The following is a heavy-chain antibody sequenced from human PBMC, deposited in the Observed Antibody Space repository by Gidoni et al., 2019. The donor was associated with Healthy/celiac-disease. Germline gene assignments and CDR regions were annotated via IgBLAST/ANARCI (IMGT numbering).Heavy chain of an antibody. CDR2: ISGSGGST. CDR1: GFTFSRYA. Sequence: EVQLLESGGGLVQPGGSLRLSCAASGFTFSRYAMSWVRQAPGKGLEWVSAISGSGGSTYYADSVKGRFTISRDNSKNTLYLQMNSLRAEDTAVYYCAKDDYDFWSGSLLDYWGQGTLVTVSS. D-gene: IGHD3-3*01. CDR3: AKDDYDFWSGSLLDY. J-gene: IGHJ4*02. V-gene: IGHV3-23*01.